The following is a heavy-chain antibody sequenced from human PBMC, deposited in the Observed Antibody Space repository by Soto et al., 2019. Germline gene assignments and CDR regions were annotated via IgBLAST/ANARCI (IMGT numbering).Heavy chain of an antibody. Sequence: SETLSLTCTVSGGSISSYYWSWIRQPAGKGLEWIGRIYTSGSTNYNPALKSRVTMSVDRSKNQFALKLSSVTAADTAVYYCARHAVVVVVAATEPYYYGMDVWCQGTTVTVSS. J-gene: IGHJ6*02. CDR2: IYTSGST. D-gene: IGHD2-15*01. V-gene: IGHV4-4*07. CDR3: ARHAVVVVVAATEPYYYGMDV. CDR1: GGSISSYY.